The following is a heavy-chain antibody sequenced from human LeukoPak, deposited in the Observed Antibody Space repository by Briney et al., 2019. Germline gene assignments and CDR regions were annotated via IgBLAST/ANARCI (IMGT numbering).Heavy chain of an antibody. D-gene: IGHD3-22*01. CDR3: ARDTTYYYDTRGFDP. CDR1: GGSVGSSDYY. J-gene: IGHJ5*02. Sequence: SETLSLTCTVSGGSVGSSDYYWAWIRQPPGKGLDWIGTAYYSGSAYYNPSLRSRVTISLDTSKNQFSLNLSFVTAADTAVYYCARDTTYYYDTRGFDPWGQGALVTVSS. V-gene: IGHV4-39*07. CDR2: AYYSGSA.